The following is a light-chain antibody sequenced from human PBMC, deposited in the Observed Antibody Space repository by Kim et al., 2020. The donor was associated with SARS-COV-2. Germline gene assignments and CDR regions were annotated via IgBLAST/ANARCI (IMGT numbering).Light chain of an antibody. Sequence: GHTVQITCLASSLKYYDSDGVQPQAGQVPLLVIYGKKQRPSGVPELFYSSTSGETASLAINGTKAEDEGNYFCYSRDTIDNRPFYVFGIGTQVTVL. V-gene: IGLV3-19*01. CDR2: GKK. CDR1: SLKYYD. J-gene: IGLJ1*01. CDR3: YSRDTIDNRPFYV.